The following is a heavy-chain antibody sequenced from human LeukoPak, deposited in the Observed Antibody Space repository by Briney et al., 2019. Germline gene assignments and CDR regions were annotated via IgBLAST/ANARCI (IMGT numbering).Heavy chain of an antibody. CDR2: IYYSGST. V-gene: IGHV4-59*01. CDR3: ARSYPGIAAAGINYYYGMDV. D-gene: IGHD6-13*01. CDR1: GGSISSYY. J-gene: IGHJ6*02. Sequence: SETLSLTCTVSGGSISSYYWGWIRQPPGKGLEWIGYIYYSGSTNYNPSLKSRVTISVDTSKNQFSLKLSSVTAADTAVYYCARSYPGIAAAGINYYYGMDVWGQGTTVTVSS.